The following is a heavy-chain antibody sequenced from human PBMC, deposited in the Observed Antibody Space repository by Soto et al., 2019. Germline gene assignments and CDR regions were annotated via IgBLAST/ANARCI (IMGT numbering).Heavy chain of an antibody. CDR2: MYNTGST. CDR1: GGSISGYY. Sequence: QVQLQESGPGLVKPSETLSHTCTVSGGSISGYYWSWIRQPPGKGLEWIGYMYNTGSTVYNPSFKSRVTISVDTSKNQFSLKLNSLTAADTAVYYCARDLWGYCGTDCYPLDVWGQGTTVTVSS. D-gene: IGHD2-21*02. J-gene: IGHJ6*02. V-gene: IGHV4-59*01. CDR3: ARDLWGYCGTDCYPLDV.